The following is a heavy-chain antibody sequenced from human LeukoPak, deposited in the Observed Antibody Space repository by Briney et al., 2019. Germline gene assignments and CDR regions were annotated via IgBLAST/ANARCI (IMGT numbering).Heavy chain of an antibody. V-gene: IGHV3-23*01. J-gene: IGHJ4*02. CDR3: AKDTRSGSYHRQLDN. CDR2: ISGSGGSK. D-gene: IGHD3-22*01. Sequence: PGGSLRLSCAASGFIFSNYAMSWVRQAPGKGLEWVSTISGSGGSKYHADSVKGRFTVSRDNSKNTLYLQMNSLGAADTAVYYCAKDTRSGSYHRQLDNWGQGTLVTVSS. CDR1: GFIFSNYA.